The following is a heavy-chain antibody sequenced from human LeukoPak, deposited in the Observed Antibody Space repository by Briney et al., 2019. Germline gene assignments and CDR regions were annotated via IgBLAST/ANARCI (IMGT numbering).Heavy chain of an antibody. V-gene: IGHV3-30*03. CDR2: ISYDGSQK. CDR3: ATEQWLDGNAFDI. D-gene: IGHD6-19*01. J-gene: IGHJ3*02. CDR1: GFTFSDYY. Sequence: GGSLRLSCAASGFTFSDYYMSWIRQAPGKGLEWVAVISYDGSQKYHADSVKGRFTISRDNSKNTLFLQMNSLRPEDTAVYYCATEQWLDGNAFDIWGQGTMVTVSS.